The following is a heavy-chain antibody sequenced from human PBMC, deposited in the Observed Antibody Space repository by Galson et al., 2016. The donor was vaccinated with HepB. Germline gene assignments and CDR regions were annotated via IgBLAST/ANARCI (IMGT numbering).Heavy chain of an antibody. CDR1: GFSFSSHA. CDR2: ISLDGRNN. D-gene: IGHD2-2*01. J-gene: IGHJ4*02. V-gene: IGHV3-30*04. CDR3: ARGQWGPAALYYFDY. Sequence: SLRLSCAASGFSFSSHAMHWVRQGPGKGLQWLAVISLDGRNNYYADSVKGRFTISRDNTKNSLSLYLQMNSLRAEDTAVYYCARGQWGPAALYYFDYWGQGTLVTVSS.